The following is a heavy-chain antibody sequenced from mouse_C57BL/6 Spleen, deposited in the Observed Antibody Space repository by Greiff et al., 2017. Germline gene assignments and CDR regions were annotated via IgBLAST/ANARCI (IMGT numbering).Heavy chain of an antibody. Sequence: VQLQQSGPELVKPGASVKMSCKASGYTFTDYNMHWVKQSHGKSLEWIGYINPNNGGTSYNQKFKGKATLTVNKSSSTAYMELRSLTSEDSAVYYCARDYGSSGRFAYWGQGTLVTVSA. J-gene: IGHJ3*01. D-gene: IGHD1-1*01. CDR2: INPNNGGT. V-gene: IGHV1-22*01. CDR1: GYTFTDYN. CDR3: ARDYGSSGRFAY.